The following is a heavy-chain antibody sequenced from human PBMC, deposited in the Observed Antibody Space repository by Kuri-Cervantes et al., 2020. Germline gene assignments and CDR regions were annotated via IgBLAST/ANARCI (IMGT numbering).Heavy chain of an antibody. CDR1: GFTFSSYW. Sequence: GESLKISCAASGFTFSSYWIHWVRQAPGKGLEWVAVIWYDGSNKYYADSVKGRFTISRDNSKNTLNLQMNSLRAEDTAVYYCARDSGYYTHLMDVWGKGTTVTVSS. CDR3: ARDSGYYTHLMDV. J-gene: IGHJ6*03. D-gene: IGHD3-3*01. CDR2: IWYDGSNK. V-gene: IGHV3-33*01.